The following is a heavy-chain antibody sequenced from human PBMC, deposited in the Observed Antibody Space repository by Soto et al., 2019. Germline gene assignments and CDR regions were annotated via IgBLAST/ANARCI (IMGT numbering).Heavy chain of an antibody. CDR2: IYSSGVT. CDR1: GGYISSAGYY. CDR3: ATKPNGLYYFDY. Sequence: SETLSLTCTVSGGYISSAGYYWSWIRQHPGKGLEWIGYIYSSGVTYYEPSLKSRVTMSVDMSKNQFSLRLSSVTAADTAVYYCATKPNGLYYFDYWGQGALVTVSS. D-gene: IGHD2-8*01. V-gene: IGHV4-31*03. J-gene: IGHJ4*02.